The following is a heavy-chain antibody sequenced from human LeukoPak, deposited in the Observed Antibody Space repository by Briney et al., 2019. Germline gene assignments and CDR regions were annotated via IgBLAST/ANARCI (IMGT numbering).Heavy chain of an antibody. CDR2: IYHSGST. J-gene: IGHJ3*02. D-gene: IGHD1-26*01. V-gene: IGHV4-30-2*01. CDR3: ARPSPLLSDAFDI. Sequence: SETLSLTCAVSGGSISSGGYSWSWIRQPPGKGLEGIGYIYHSGSTYYNPSLKSRVTISVDRSKNQFSPKLSSVTAADTAVYYCARPSPLLSDAFDIWGQGIMVTVSS. CDR1: GGSISSGGYS.